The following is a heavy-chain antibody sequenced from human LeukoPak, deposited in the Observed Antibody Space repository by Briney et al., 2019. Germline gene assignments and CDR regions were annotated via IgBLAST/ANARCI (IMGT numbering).Heavy chain of an antibody. Sequence: PETLSLTCTVSGGSISGYYWNWIRQPPGKGLEWIGYISYTGSADYNPSLKSRVTISVDTSKNQFSLKVTSLTAADTAVYYCARDKQPGDYWGQGTLVTVSS. J-gene: IGHJ4*02. CDR1: GGSISGYY. CDR3: ARDKQPGDY. V-gene: IGHV4-59*01. D-gene: IGHD5-18*01. CDR2: ISYTGSA.